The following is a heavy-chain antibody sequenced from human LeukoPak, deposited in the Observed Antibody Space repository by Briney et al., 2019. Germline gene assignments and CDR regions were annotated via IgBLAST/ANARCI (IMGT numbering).Heavy chain of an antibody. Sequence: GGSLRLSCAVSGFTISNYWMSWVRQAPGKGLEWVAVIWYDGSDKYYADSVKGRFTISRDNSKNTLYLQMNSLRAEDTAVYYCAKDKDYGYYMDVWGKGTTVTVSS. CDR3: AKDKDYGYYMDV. V-gene: IGHV3-33*06. J-gene: IGHJ6*03. D-gene: IGHD3-16*01. CDR1: GFTISNYW. CDR2: IWYDGSDK.